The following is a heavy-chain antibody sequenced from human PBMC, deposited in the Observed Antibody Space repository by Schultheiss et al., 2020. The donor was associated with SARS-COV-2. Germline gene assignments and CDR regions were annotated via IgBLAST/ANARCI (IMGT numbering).Heavy chain of an antibody. Sequence: GGSLRLSCAASGFTFSSYGMHWVRQAPGKGLEWVANIKQDGSEKYYVDSVKGRFTISRDNAKNSLYLQMNSLRSDDTAVYYCARVPRSPFAAVKQWLFDYWGQGTLVTVSS. J-gene: IGHJ4*02. D-gene: IGHD6-19*01. CDR2: IKQDGSEK. V-gene: IGHV3-7*03. CDR1: GFTFSSYG. CDR3: ARVPRSPFAAVKQWLFDY.